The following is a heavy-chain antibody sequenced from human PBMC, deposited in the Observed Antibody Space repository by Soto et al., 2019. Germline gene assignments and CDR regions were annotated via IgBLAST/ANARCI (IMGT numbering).Heavy chain of an antibody. CDR3: AKADYYDSSGYYGSFDY. CDR1: GFTFSSYA. V-gene: IGHV3-23*01. J-gene: IGHJ4*02. D-gene: IGHD3-22*01. Sequence: GGSLRLSCAASGFTFSSYAMSWVRQAPGKGLEWVSAISGSGGSTYYADSVKGRFTISRDNSKNTLYRQMNGLRAEDTAVYYCAKADYYDSSGYYGSFDYWGQGTLVTVSS. CDR2: ISGSGGST.